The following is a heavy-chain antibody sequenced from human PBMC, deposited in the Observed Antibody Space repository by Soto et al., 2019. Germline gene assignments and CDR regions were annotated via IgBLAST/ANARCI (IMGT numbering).Heavy chain of an antibody. D-gene: IGHD2-21*01. Sequence: QVQLVQSGGEVKKPGASVKVSCKTSGYTFSTFGISWVRQAPGQGLEWMAWISGYNGNTNYAQMFQGRVTLTTDTSMSTAYMELRSLRYDDTAIYYCARGGRVPVSDSLVDHWGQGTLVTVSS. J-gene: IGHJ4*02. CDR2: ISGYNGNT. V-gene: IGHV1-18*01. CDR1: GYTFSTFG. CDR3: ARGGRVPVSDSLVDH.